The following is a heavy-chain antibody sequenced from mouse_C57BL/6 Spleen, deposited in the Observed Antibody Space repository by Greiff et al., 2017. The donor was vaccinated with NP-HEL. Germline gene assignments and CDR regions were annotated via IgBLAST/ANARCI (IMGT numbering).Heavy chain of an antibody. V-gene: IGHV14-1*01. D-gene: IGHD1-1*01. J-gene: IGHJ4*01. Sequence: EVKLMESGAELVRPGASVKLSCTASGFNIKDYYMHWVKQRPEQGLEWIGRIDPEDGDTEYAPKFQGKATMTAGTSSNTAYLQLSSLTSEDTAVYYCTTGGAVVDYYAMDYWGQGTSVTVSS. CDR2: IDPEDGDT. CDR1: GFNIKDYY. CDR3: TTGGAVVDYYAMDY.